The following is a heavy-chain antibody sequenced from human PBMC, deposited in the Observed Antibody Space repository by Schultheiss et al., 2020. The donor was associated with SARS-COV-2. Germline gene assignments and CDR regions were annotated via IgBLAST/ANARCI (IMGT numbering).Heavy chain of an antibody. CDR3: ARDQGAAAGSDAFDI. CDR1: GGSISSGGYY. Sequence: SETLSLTCTVSGGSISSGGYYWSWIRQHPGKGLGWIGYIYYSGSTNYNPSLKSRVTISVDTSKNQFSLKLSSVTAADTAVYYCARDQGAAAGSDAFDIWGQGTMVTVSS. V-gene: IGHV4-61*08. CDR2: IYYSGST. D-gene: IGHD6-13*01. J-gene: IGHJ3*02.